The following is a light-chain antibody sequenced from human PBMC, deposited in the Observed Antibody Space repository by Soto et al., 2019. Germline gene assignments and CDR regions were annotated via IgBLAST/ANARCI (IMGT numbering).Light chain of an antibody. CDR2: VNSDGSQ. V-gene: IGLV4-69*01. J-gene: IGLJ3*02. CDR1: SGHSSYA. Sequence: QPVLTQSPSASASLGASVKLTCTLSSGHSSYAIAWHQVQPEKGPRYLMKVNSDGSQKKGDGIPDRLSGSSSGAERYLTISSLLSENEAEYFCQTWGDGIRVFGGGTKLTVL. CDR3: QTWGDGIRV.